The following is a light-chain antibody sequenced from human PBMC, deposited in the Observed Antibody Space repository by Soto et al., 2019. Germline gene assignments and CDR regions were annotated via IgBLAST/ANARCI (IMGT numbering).Light chain of an antibody. CDR1: SSNIGAGYD. CDR3: SSYTSSSTLV. J-gene: IGLJ1*01. V-gene: IGLV1-40*01. CDR2: GNS. Sequence: QSVLTQPPSVSGAPGQRVTISCTGSSSNIGAGYDVHWYQQLPGTAPKLLIYGNSNRPSGVPDRFSGSKSGNTASLTISGLQAEDEADYYCSSYTSSSTLVFGTGTKLTVL.